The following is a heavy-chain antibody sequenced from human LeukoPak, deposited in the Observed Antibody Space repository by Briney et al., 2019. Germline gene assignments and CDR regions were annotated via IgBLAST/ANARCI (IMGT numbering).Heavy chain of an antibody. CDR2: NSGGGDNT. CDR3: AKDHNDFWSGQGDY. J-gene: IGHJ4*02. D-gene: IGHD3-3*01. Sequence: GGSLRLSCTASGFRISSYAMSWVRQAPGKGLEWVSGNSGGGDNTYYADSVRGRFTISRDNFKNTLYLQMNSLKVEDTAIYYCAKDHNDFWSGQGDYWGQGTLVTVSS. CDR1: GFRISSYA. V-gene: IGHV3-23*01.